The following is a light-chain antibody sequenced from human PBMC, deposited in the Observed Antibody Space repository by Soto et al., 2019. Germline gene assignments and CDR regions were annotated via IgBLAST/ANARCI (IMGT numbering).Light chain of an antibody. CDR2: LSSDGSH. CDR3: QTWGAGFVV. Sequence: QLVLTQSPSASASLGASVKLTCILSSGHSTYAIAWHQHQAGKGPRYLMHLSSDGSHTKGDGIPDRFSGSSSGAERYLTISSLQSEDEGDYYCQTWGAGFVVFGGGTKLTVL. J-gene: IGLJ2*01. V-gene: IGLV4-69*01. CDR1: SGHSTYA.